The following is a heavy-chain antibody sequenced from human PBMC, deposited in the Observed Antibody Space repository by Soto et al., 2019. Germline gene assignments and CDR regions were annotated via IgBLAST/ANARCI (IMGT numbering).Heavy chain of an antibody. D-gene: IGHD3-10*01. V-gene: IGHV1-18*04. Sequence: QVQLVQSGAEVKKPGASVKVSCKASGYTFTSYGISWVRQAPGQGLEWMGWISAYNGNTNYAQKLQGRVTMTTDTSTSTACMELRSLRSDDTAVYYCARDTPHYYGSGSYYADWGQGTLVTVSS. CDR3: ARDTPHYYGSGSYYAD. J-gene: IGHJ4*02. CDR2: ISAYNGNT. CDR1: GYTFTSYG.